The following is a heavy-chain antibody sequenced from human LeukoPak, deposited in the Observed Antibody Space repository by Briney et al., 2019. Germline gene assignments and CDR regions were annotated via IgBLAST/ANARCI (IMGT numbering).Heavy chain of an antibody. V-gene: IGHV4-59*01. J-gene: IGHJ4*02. Sequence: PSETLSLTCTVSGGSISSYYWSWIRQPPGKGLEWIGYIYYSGSTNYNPSLKSRVTISVDTSKNQFSLKLSSVTAADTAVYYCAGGGGVAGTPYNPYDYWGQGTLVTVSS. CDR3: AGGGGVAGTPYNPYDY. CDR1: GGSISSYY. CDR2: IYYSGST. D-gene: IGHD6-19*01.